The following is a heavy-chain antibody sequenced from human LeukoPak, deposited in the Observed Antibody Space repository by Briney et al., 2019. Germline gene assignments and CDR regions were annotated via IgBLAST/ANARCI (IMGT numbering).Heavy chain of an antibody. D-gene: IGHD3-9*01. J-gene: IGHJ4*02. CDR1: GFTFGDYA. V-gene: IGHV3-64*01. CDR2: ISSNGGST. Sequence: GGSLRLSCTASGFTFGDYAMHWVRQAPGKGLEYVSAISSNGGSTYYANSVKGRFTISRDNSKNTLYLQMGSLRAEDMAVYYCAREDILTGSNFDYWGQGTLVTVSS. CDR3: AREDILTGSNFDY.